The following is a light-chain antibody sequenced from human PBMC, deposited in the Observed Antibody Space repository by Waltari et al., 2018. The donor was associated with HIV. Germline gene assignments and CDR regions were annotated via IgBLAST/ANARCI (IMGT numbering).Light chain of an antibody. CDR1: NSNVGSNY. CDR3: GVFDDTLNGPV. V-gene: IGLV1-47*01. CDR2: RNN. J-gene: IGLJ2*01. Sequence: QSVLTQPPSTSGTSGQRVPIPCSGSNSNVGSNYIYWYRQSPGAAPKLLIHRNNQRPAGVAGPRSSSKSSTSSSLAISGLRSGDEADYYCGVFDDTLNGPVFGGGTRVTVL.